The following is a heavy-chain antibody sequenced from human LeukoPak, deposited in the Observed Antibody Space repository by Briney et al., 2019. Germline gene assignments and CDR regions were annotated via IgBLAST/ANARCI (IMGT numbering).Heavy chain of an antibody. J-gene: IGHJ4*02. D-gene: IGHD3-22*01. CDR2: ISDSVGRT. CDR1: GITLSNYG. V-gene: IGHV3-23*01. Sequence: PGGSLRLSCAVSGITLSNYGMSWVRQAPGKGLEWVAGISDSVGRTNYADSVKGRFTISRDNPKNTLILQMNSLRPEDTAVYFCAKRGVVIRVILVGFHKEAYYFDSWGQGALVTVSS. CDR3: AKRGVVIRVILVGFHKEAYYFDS.